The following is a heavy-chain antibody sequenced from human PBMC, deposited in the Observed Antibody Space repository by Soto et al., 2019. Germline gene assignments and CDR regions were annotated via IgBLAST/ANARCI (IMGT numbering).Heavy chain of an antibody. V-gene: IGHV3-48*03. D-gene: IGHD1-26*01. Sequence: EVQLVESGGGLIQPGGSLRLSCAASGFTFSTSEMYWVRQAPGKGLEWVSYIPPSGQPIFYADSVKGRFTISRDNAKNSLYLQMSSLRADDSAVYYCARRASRWGQGTMVTVSS. J-gene: IGHJ3*01. CDR2: IPPSGQPI. CDR3: ARRASR. CDR1: GFTFSTSE.